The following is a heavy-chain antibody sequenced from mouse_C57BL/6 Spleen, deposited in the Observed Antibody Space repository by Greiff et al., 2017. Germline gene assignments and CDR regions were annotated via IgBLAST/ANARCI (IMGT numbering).Heavy chain of an antibody. D-gene: IGHD2-3*01. CDR2: IWSGGST. Sequence: QVQLQQSGPGLVQPSQSLSITCTVSGFSLTSYGVHWVRQPPGKGLEWLGVIWSGGSTDYNAAFISRLSISKDNSKSQVFFKMNSLQADDTAIYYCAKNNYDGYYEGAMDYWGQGTSVTVSS. V-gene: IGHV2-4*01. J-gene: IGHJ4*01. CDR1: GFSLTSYG. CDR3: AKNNYDGYYEGAMDY.